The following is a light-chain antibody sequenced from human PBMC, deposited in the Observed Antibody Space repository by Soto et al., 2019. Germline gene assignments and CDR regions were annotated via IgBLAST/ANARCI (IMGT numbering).Light chain of an antibody. CDR2: GAS. J-gene: IGKJ4*01. CDR3: HQCGRSPGT. CDR1: ESVSSNY. V-gene: IGKV3-20*01. Sequence: DIVLTQSPGTLSLSPGDRATLSCRASESVSSNYIAWYQQKVGRAPRLPIYGASSRGPDSPDRFTGSGSGTDFPLTISRLEPEDFAVYYCHQCGRSPGTFGGGTRVDIK.